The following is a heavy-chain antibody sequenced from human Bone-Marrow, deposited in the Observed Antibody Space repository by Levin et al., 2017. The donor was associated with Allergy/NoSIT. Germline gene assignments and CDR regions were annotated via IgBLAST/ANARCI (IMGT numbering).Heavy chain of an antibody. CDR1: GDSIASGHYY. D-gene: IGHD3-10*01. J-gene: IGHJ3*02. CDR3: ARDWPTRRWSSGNYYDAFEI. Sequence: LRLSCTVSGDSIASGHYYWNWIRQPAGKGLEWIGRIYTSGNTNYNPSLKSRVTISVDTSKNQFSLELTSVTAADTAVYFCARDWPTRRWSSGNYYDAFEIWGPGSMVTVSS. V-gene: IGHV4-61*02. CDR2: IYTSGNT.